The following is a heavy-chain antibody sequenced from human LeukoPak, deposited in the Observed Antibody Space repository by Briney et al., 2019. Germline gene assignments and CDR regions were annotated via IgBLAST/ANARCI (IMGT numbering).Heavy chain of an antibody. CDR2: IYTSGST. D-gene: IGHD3-10*01. CDR3: ARRPGQANWYFDL. CDR1: GCSMSSYY. V-gene: IGHV4-4*07. J-gene: IGHJ2*01. Sequence: PSETLSLTCTVSGCSMSSYYWSWIRQPAGKGLEWIGRIYTSGSTNYNPSLKSRLPISVDTSKNQFPLKLSSVTAADTALYYCARRPGQANWYFDLWGRGTLVTVSS.